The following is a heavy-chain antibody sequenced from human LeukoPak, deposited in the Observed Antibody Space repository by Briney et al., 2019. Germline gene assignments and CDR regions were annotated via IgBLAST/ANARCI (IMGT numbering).Heavy chain of an antibody. CDR1: GYTFTTYG. Sequence: ASMKVSCKASGYTFTTYGISWVRQAPGQGLESMGWISAFNGNTNYAQKLQGRVTMTTDTSTSTAYMELRSLRSDDTAVYYCARVGDRTTMVRGVIIPDAFDIWGQGTMVTVSS. D-gene: IGHD3-10*01. CDR3: ARVGDRTTMVRGVIIPDAFDI. V-gene: IGHV1-18*01. CDR2: ISAFNGNT. J-gene: IGHJ3*02.